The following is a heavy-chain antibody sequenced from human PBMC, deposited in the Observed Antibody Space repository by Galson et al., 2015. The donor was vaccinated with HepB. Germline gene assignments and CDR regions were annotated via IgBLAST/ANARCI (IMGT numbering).Heavy chain of an antibody. Sequence: SLRLSCAASGFTFSSYGMHWVRQAPGKGLEWVAVIWYDGSNKYYADSVKGRFTISRDNSKNTLYLQMNSLRAEDTAVYYCARGGMGYCTGGVCYTVDYWGQGTLVTVSS. J-gene: IGHJ4*02. V-gene: IGHV3-33*01. CDR3: ARGGMGYCTGGVCYTVDY. CDR1: GFTFSSYG. D-gene: IGHD2-8*02. CDR2: IWYDGSNK.